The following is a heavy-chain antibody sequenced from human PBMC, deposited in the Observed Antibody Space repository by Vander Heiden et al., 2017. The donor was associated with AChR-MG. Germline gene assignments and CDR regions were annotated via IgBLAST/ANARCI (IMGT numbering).Heavy chain of an antibody. V-gene: IGHV3-43D*04. J-gene: IGHJ4*02. CDR1: GFTFDDYA. Sequence: EVQLVESGGVVAQPGGSLRLSCAASGFTFDDYAMHWVRQAPGKGLDWVSLISWDGGSTYYADSVKGRFTISRDNSKNSLYLQMNSLRAEDTALYYCAKDDSSSSSGWSYPDYWGQGTLVTVSS. CDR2: ISWDGGST. D-gene: IGHD6-19*01. CDR3: AKDDSSSSSGWSYPDY.